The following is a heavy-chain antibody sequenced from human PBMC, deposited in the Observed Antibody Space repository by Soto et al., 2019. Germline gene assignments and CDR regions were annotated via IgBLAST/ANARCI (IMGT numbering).Heavy chain of an antibody. CDR3: AKDGSGGYSGYVDDPWFDP. Sequence: GGSLRDSCAASGFTFSSHAMSWVRQAPGKGLEWVSAISGSGGSTYYADSVKGRFTISRDNSKNTLYLQMNSLRAEDTAVYYCAKDGSGGYSGYVDDPWFDPCCPGPLVTVSS. D-gene: IGHD5-12*01. J-gene: IGHJ5*02. CDR1: GFTFSSHA. V-gene: IGHV3-23*01. CDR2: ISGSGGST.